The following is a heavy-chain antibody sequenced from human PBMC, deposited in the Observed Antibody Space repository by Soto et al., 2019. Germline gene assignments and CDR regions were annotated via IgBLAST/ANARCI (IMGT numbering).Heavy chain of an antibody. Sequence: PSETLSLTCTVSGGSISSYYWSWIRQPPGKGLEWIGYIYYSGSTNYNPSLKSRVTISVDTSKNQFSLKLSSVTAADTAVYYCARGLYDFAAFDIWGQGTMVTVSS. V-gene: IGHV4-59*01. CDR3: ARGLYDFAAFDI. D-gene: IGHD3-3*01. J-gene: IGHJ3*02. CDR2: IYYSGST. CDR1: GGSISSYY.